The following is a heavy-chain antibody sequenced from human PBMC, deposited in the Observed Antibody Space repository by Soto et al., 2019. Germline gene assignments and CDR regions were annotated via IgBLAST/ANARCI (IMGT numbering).Heavy chain of an antibody. J-gene: IGHJ6*02. V-gene: IGHV1-69*13. CDR1: GGTFSSYA. Sequence: VASVKVSCKASGGTFSSYAISWVRQAPGQGLEWMGGIIPIFGTANYAQKFQGRVTITADESTSTAYMELSSLRSEDTAVYYCARRGYCSSTSCYGNYYYGMDVWGQGTTVTVSS. CDR2: IIPIFGTA. CDR3: ARRGYCSSTSCYGNYYYGMDV. D-gene: IGHD2-2*01.